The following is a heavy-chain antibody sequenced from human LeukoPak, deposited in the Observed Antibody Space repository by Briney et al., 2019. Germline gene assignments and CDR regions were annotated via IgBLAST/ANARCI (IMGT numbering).Heavy chain of an antibody. CDR1: GFTFSSYW. J-gene: IGHJ4*02. D-gene: IGHD3-22*01. CDR2: ISSNGGST. Sequence: GGSLRLSCAASGFTFSSYWMHWVRRAPGKGLEYASAISSNGGSTYYANSVKGRFTISRDNSKNTLYLQMGSLRAEDMAVYYCARQGPGYDSNLHFDYWGQGTLVTVSS. CDR3: ARQGPGYDSNLHFDY. V-gene: IGHV3-64*01.